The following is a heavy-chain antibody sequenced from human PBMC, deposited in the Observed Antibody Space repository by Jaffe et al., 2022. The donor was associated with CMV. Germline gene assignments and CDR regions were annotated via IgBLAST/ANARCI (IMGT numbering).Heavy chain of an antibody. CDR2: IYPDDSDN. J-gene: IGHJ4*02. CDR3: ARHPGYYDSSGHYQFYFDY. CDR1: GYSFANYW. V-gene: IGHV5-51*01. Sequence: EVQLVQSGAEVKKPGESLKISCQGSGYSFANYWIGWVRQMPGKGLEWMGVIYPDDSDNRYSPSFQGQVTISADKSINTIYLQWSSLKASDTAIYFCARHPGYYDSSGHYQFYFDYWGQGTLVNVSS. D-gene: IGHD3-22*01.